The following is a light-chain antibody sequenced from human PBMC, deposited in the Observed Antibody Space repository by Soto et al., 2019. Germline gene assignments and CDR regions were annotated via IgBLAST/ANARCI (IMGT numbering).Light chain of an antibody. Sequence: EIVLTQSPGTLSLSPGERGTLSCRASQSVSSSYLAWYQLKPGQAPRLLIYGASSRATGIPDRFSGSGSGTDFTLTISRLDPEDFAVYFCQQYGSSPRTFGQGTKVDIK. V-gene: IGKV3-20*01. CDR2: GAS. J-gene: IGKJ1*01. CDR1: QSVSSSY. CDR3: QQYGSSPRT.